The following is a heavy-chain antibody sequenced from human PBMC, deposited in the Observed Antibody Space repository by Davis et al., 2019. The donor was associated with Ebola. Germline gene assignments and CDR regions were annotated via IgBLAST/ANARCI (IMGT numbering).Heavy chain of an antibody. CDR2: ISYDGSNE. V-gene: IGHV3-30-3*01. CDR1: GFIFSRHA. D-gene: IGHD4-11*01. Sequence: GESLKISYAASGFIFSRHAMHWVRQAPGKGLEWVALISYDGSNEHYADSVKGRFTISRDNSKNTLYLQMNSLRAEDTAVYYCARGGGRFMLQYNNWFDPWGQGTLVTVSS. CDR3: ARGGGRFMLQYNNWFDP. J-gene: IGHJ5*02.